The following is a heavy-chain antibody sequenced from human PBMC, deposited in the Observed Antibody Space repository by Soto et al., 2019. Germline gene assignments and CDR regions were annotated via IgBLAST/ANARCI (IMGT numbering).Heavy chain of an antibody. Sequence: QVQLVESGGGVVQPGRSLGLSCAASGFAFSTYALHWVRQAPGKGLEWVAVIPYDGSKKYYADSVKGRFTISRDNSKNTLYLQMNSLVAEDTTVYYCARAQDRSGYLGSDIWSQGTMVTVSS. V-gene: IGHV3-30-3*01. D-gene: IGHD3-22*01. J-gene: IGHJ3*02. CDR3: ARAQDRSGYLGSDI. CDR2: IPYDGSKK. CDR1: GFAFSTYA.